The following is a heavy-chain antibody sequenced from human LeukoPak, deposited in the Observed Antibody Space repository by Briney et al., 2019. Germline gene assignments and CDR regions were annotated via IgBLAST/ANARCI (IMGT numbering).Heavy chain of an antibody. V-gene: IGHV1-24*01. D-gene: IGHD5-18*01. CDR3: ATDHSYGSSFDY. CDR2: FDPEDGET. CDR1: GYTLTELS. J-gene: IGHJ4*02. Sequence: ASVKVSCKVSGYTLTELSMHWVRQAPGKGLEWMGGFDPEDGETIYAQKFQGRVTMTEDTSTDTAYMELSSLRSEDTAVYYCATDHSYGSSFDYWGQGTLVTVSS.